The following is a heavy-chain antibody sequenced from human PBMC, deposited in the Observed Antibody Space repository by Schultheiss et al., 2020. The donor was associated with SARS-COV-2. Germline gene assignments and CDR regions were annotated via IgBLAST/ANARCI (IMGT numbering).Heavy chain of an antibody. CDR2: ISATGGNI. D-gene: IGHD2/OR15-2a*01. Sequence: GGSLRLSCAASGFTFSGSAMHWVRQAPGKGLVWVSYISATGGNIFYADSVKGRFSISRDNSKNSLYLQMNSLKTEDTAVYYCIRGFVTDYWGQGTLVTVSS. CDR3: IRGFVTDY. CDR1: GFTFSGSA. V-gene: IGHV3-48*01. J-gene: IGHJ4*02.